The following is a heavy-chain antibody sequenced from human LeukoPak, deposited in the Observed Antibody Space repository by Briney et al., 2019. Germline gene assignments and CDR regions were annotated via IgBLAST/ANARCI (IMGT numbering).Heavy chain of an antibody. CDR2: ITSDGITT. V-gene: IGHV3-74*01. CDR3: ARDYSYGSNWFDP. CDR1: GFTFSTYW. Sequence: GGSLRLSCAASGFTFSTYWMHWVRQAPGKGLVWVSRITSDGITTTYADSVKGRFTISRNNAKNTLYLQMNSLRAEDTAVYYCARDYSYGSNWFDPWGQGTLVTASS. D-gene: IGHD5-18*01. J-gene: IGHJ5*02.